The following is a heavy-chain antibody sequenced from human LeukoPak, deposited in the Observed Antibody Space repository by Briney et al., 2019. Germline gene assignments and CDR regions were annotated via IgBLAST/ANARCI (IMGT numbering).Heavy chain of an antibody. D-gene: IGHD3-3*01. Sequence: GGSLRLSCAASGFTFSNYDVHWVRQAPGKGLEWVAVILYDGGNKYYADSVKGRFTISRDNSKSTLYLQMNSLRAEDTAVYYCARGSRRLLRFLGQSKWFDPWGQGTLVTVSS. CDR1: GFTFSNYD. V-gene: IGHV3-30*04. CDR3: ARGSRRLLRFLGQSKWFDP. CDR2: ILYDGGNK. J-gene: IGHJ5*02.